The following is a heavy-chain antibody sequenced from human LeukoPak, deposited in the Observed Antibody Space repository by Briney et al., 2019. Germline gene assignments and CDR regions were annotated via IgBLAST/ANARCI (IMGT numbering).Heavy chain of an antibody. D-gene: IGHD2-2*01. CDR1: GFTFDDYA. CDR2: ISGDGGSI. V-gene: IGHV3-43*02. J-gene: IGHJ6*03. Sequence: PGGSLRLSCAASGFTFDDYAMHWVRQAPGKGLEWVSLISGDGGSIYYADSVKGRFTISRDNSKNSLYLQMNSLRTEDTALYYCAKANSLYCSSTSCYLYYYYYYMDVWGKGTTVTVSS. CDR3: AKANSLYCSSTSCYLYYYYYYMDV.